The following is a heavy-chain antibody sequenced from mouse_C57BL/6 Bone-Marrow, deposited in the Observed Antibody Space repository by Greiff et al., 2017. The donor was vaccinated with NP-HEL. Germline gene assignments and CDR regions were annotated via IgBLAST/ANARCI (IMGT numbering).Heavy chain of an antibody. Sequence: EVQLQQSGAELVRPGASVKLSCTASGFNIKDDYMHWVKQRPEQGLEWIGWIDPENGDTEYASKFQGKATITADTSSNTAYLQLSSLTSEDTAVYYCTTEGYYGYSDWYFDVWGTGTTVTVSS. V-gene: IGHV14-4*01. CDR2: IDPENGDT. CDR3: TTEGYYGYSDWYFDV. J-gene: IGHJ1*03. CDR1: GFNIKDDY. D-gene: IGHD2-2*01.